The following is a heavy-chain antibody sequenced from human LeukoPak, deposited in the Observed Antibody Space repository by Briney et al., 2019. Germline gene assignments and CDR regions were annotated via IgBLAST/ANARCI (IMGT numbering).Heavy chain of an antibody. CDR1: GYTFTSYA. Sequence: ASVTVSCKASGYTFTSYAMNWVRQAPGQGLEWMGWINTNTGNPTYAQGFTGRFVFSLDTSVSTAYLQISSLKAEDTAVYYCARVGLEEWLVKTDYYYYYMDVWGKGTTVTVSS. J-gene: IGHJ6*03. CDR3: ARVGLEEWLVKTDYYYYYMDV. V-gene: IGHV7-4-1*02. D-gene: IGHD6-19*01. CDR2: INTNTGNP.